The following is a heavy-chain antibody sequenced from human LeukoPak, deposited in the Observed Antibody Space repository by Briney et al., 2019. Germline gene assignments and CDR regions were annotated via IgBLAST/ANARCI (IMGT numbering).Heavy chain of an antibody. CDR3: ARDYDFWSGYSYNWFDP. Sequence: PGGSLRHSCAPSGFTFSSYSMNWVRQAPGKGPKWVSSISSSSSYIYYADSVKGRFTISSDNAKNSLYLQMNSVRAEDTAVYYCARDYDFWSGYSYNWFDPWGQGTLVTVS. D-gene: IGHD3-3*01. CDR1: GFTFSSYS. J-gene: IGHJ5*02. V-gene: IGHV3-21*01. CDR2: ISSSSSYI.